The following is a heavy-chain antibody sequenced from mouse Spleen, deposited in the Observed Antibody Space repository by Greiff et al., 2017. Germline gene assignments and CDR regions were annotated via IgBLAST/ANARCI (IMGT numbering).Heavy chain of an antibody. CDR3: ARRDYYGYVRYFDV. Sequence: VQLQQSGPELVKPGASVKISCKASGYTFTDYWMHWVKQRPGQGLEWIGAIDTSDSYTSYNQKFKGKATLTVDESSSTAYMQLSSLTSEDSAVYYCARRDYYGYVRYFDVWGAGTTVTVSS. CDR2: IDTSDSYT. CDR1: GYTFTDYW. J-gene: IGHJ1*01. D-gene: IGHD1-2*01. V-gene: IGHV1-69*02.